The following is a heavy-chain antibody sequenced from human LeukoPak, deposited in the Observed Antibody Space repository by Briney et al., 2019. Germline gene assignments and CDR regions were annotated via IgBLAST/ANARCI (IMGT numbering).Heavy chain of an antibody. J-gene: IGHJ4*02. CDR2: ISSSGSTI. CDR1: GFTFSGYS. V-gene: IGHV3-48*04. D-gene: IGHD1-26*01. Sequence: GGSLRLSCAASGFTFSGYSMNWVRQAPGKGLEWVSYISSSGSTIYYADSVKGRFTISRDNAKNSLYLQMNSLRAEDTAVYYCARTGAKGYYFDYWGQGTLVTVSS. CDR3: ARTGAKGYYFDY.